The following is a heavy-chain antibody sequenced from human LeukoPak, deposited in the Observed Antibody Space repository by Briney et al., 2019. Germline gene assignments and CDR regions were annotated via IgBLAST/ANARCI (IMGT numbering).Heavy chain of an antibody. CDR3: ARVGVRFWEAFDI. J-gene: IGHJ3*02. Sequence: PSETLSLTCTVSGGSISDYYWNWMRQPPGKGLEWIGYIYYSGRTNYNPSLKSRVSISVDTSKNQFSLRLSSVTAADTAVYYCARVGVRFWEAFDIWGQGTLVTVSS. CDR2: IYYSGRT. D-gene: IGHD3-3*01. CDR1: GGSISDYY. V-gene: IGHV4-59*01.